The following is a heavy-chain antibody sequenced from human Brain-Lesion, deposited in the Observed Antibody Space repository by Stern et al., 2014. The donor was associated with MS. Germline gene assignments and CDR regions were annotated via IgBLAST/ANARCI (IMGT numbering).Heavy chain of an antibody. D-gene: IGHD1-26*01. Sequence: QVQLVQSGAEVKKPGASVKVSCKVSGYTLTELSMHWVRPAPRKGLEWMGGFGPEDGETIYAQKFQGRVTMTEDTSTDTAYMELSSLRSEDTAVYYCATLSPGAGGNYYRHFDYWGQGTLVTVSS. CDR1: GYTLTELS. CDR2: FGPEDGET. V-gene: IGHV1-24*01. J-gene: IGHJ4*02. CDR3: ATLSPGAGGNYYRHFDY.